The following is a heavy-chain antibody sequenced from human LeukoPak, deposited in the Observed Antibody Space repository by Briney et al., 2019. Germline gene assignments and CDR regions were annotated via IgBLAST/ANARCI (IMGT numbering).Heavy chain of an antibody. CDR1: GDSLSSGDYY. Sequence: SETLSLTCTVSGDSLSSGDYYWSWLRQPAGKGLEWIGRISSSGSTNYNPSLKSRVTISVDTSKNQFSLKLTSVTAADTAVYYCAKAGSIRFDYWGQGTLVTVSS. D-gene: IGHD1-26*01. CDR2: ISSSGST. J-gene: IGHJ4*02. CDR3: AKAGSIRFDY. V-gene: IGHV4-61*02.